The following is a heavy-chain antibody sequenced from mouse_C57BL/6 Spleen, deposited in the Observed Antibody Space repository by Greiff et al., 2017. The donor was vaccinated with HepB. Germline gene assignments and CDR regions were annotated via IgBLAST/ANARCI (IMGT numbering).Heavy chain of an antibody. J-gene: IGHJ2*01. Sequence: QVQLKESGAELVRPGASVKLSCKASGYTFTDYYINWVKQRPGQGLEWIARIYPGSGNTYYNEKFKGKATLTAEKSSSTAYMQLSSLTSEDSAVYFCARGRPHIFDYWGQGTTLTVSS. V-gene: IGHV1-76*01. CDR2: IYPGSGNT. CDR3: ARGRPHIFDY. CDR1: GYTFTDYY.